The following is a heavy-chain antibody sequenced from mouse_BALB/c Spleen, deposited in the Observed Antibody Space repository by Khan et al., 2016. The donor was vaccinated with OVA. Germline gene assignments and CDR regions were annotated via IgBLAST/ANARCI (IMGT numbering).Heavy chain of an antibody. J-gene: IGHJ2*01. V-gene: IGHV1-7*01. CDR1: GYTFTTYW. CDR3: ARDRIDY. Sequence: QVQLKESGAELAKPGASVKMSCKASGYTFTTYWMHWVKQRPGQGLEWIGYINPTSGYTDYNQKFKDKATLTAAKSSSTAYMQLSSLTSDDSAVYYSARDRIDYWGQGTTLTVSS. CDR2: INPTSGYT.